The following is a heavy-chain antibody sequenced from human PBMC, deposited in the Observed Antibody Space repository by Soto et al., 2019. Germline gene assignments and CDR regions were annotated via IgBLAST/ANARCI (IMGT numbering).Heavy chain of an antibody. D-gene: IGHD3-22*01. CDR2: ISGSGGST. CDR1: GFTFSSYA. CDR3: AKDPFWYYDSSGGGYFDY. V-gene: IGHV3-23*01. J-gene: IGHJ4*02. Sequence: EVQLLESGGGLVQPGGSLRLSCAASGFTFSSYAMSWVRQAPGKGLEWVSAISGSGGSTYYADSVKGRFTISRDNSKNTLYLQMNSLRAEDTAVYYCAKDPFWYYDSSGGGYFDYWGQGTLVTVSS.